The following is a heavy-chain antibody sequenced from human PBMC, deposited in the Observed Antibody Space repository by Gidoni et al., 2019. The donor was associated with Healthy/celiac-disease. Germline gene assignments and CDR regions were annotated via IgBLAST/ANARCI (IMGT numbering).Heavy chain of an antibody. J-gene: IGHJ4*02. CDR3: ARVLSKTYSSGWYYGY. CDR1: GYTFTSYY. CDR2: INPSGGST. V-gene: IGHV1-46*01. Sequence: QVQLVQSGAEVKKPGASVKVSCKASGYTFTSYYMHWVRQAPGQGLEWMGIINPSGGSTSYAQKFQGRVTMTRDTSTSTVYMELSSLRSEDTAVYYGARVLSKTYSSGWYYGYWGQGTLVTVSS. D-gene: IGHD6-19*01.